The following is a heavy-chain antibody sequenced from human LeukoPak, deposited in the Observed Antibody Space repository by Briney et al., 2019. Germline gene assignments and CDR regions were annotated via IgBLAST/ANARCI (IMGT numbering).Heavy chain of an antibody. CDR1: GGSFSGYY. Sequence: PSETLSLTCAVYGGSFSGYYWSWIRQPPGKGLEWIGEINHSGSTNYNPSLKSRVTISVDTSKNQFSLKLSSVTAADTAVYYCARLASIAARRGPYNWFDPWGQGTLVTVSS. CDR2: INHSGST. V-gene: IGHV4-34*01. D-gene: IGHD6-6*01. CDR3: ARLASIAARRGPYNWFDP. J-gene: IGHJ5*02.